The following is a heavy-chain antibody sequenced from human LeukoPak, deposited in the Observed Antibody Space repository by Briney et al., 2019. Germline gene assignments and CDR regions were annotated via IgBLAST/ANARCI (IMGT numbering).Heavy chain of an antibody. Sequence: GGSLRLSCAASGFTFSSYGMHWVRQAPGKGLEWMGRINPNSGGTNYAQKFQGRVTMTRDTSISTAYMELSRLRSDDTAVYYCAREWAITGTTRKGLNYWGQGTLVTVSS. CDR2: INPNSGGT. V-gene: IGHV1-2*06. CDR1: GFTFSSYG. D-gene: IGHD1-7*01. J-gene: IGHJ4*02. CDR3: AREWAITGTTRKGLNY.